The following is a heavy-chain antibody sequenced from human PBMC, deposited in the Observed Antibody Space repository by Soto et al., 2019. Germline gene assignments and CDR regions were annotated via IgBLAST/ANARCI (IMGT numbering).Heavy chain of an antibody. V-gene: IGHV4-31*03. CDR1: GGSISSGGYY. CDR2: IYYSGST. Sequence: TLSLTCTVSGGSISSGGYYWSWIRQHPGKGLEWIGYIYYSGSTYYNPSLKSRVTISVDTSKNQFSLKLSSVTAADTAVYYCARVNMVRGVMADYWGQGTLVTVSS. D-gene: IGHD3-10*01. J-gene: IGHJ4*02. CDR3: ARVNMVRGVMADY.